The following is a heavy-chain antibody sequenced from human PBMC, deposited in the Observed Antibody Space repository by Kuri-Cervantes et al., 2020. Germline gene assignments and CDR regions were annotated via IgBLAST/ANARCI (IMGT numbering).Heavy chain of an antibody. CDR1: GYTFSSYA. Sequence: LTCEASGYTFSSYAMHWVRQAPGKGLEWVAVISYDGSNKYYADSVKGRFTISRDNSKNTLYLQMNSLRAEDTAVYYCTTDSTYYYDSSGYSARDYWGQGTLVTVSS. D-gene: IGHD3-22*01. CDR3: TTDSTYYYDSSGYSARDY. CDR2: ISYDGSNK. J-gene: IGHJ4*02. V-gene: IGHV3-30-3*01.